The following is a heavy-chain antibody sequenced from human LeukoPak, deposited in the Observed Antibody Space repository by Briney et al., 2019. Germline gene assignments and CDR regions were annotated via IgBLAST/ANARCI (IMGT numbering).Heavy chain of an antibody. D-gene: IGHD3-10*01. Sequence: PSETLSLTCTVSGGSISSGDYYWSWIRQPPGKGLEWIGYIYYSGSTNYNPSLKSRVTISVDTSKNQFSLKLSSVTAADTAVYYCARGRLWFGELLRTPNWFDPWGQGTLVTVSS. CDR2: IYYSGST. J-gene: IGHJ5*02. V-gene: IGHV4-30-4*01. CDR3: ARGRLWFGELLRTPNWFDP. CDR1: GGSISSGDYY.